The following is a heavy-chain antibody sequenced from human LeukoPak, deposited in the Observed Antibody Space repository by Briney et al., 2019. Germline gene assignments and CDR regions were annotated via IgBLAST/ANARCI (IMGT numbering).Heavy chain of an antibody. D-gene: IGHD3-3*01. CDR2: IKWDGSEK. CDR1: GFTFSSYW. Sequence: GGSLRLSCVGSGFTFSSYWMSWVRQAPGKGLEWVANIKWDGSEKYYVDSVKGRFTISRDNAKNSLYLQMNSLRAEDTAVYYCARNPRRTRLAPFGFDYRGQGTLVTVSS. V-gene: IGHV3-7*01. J-gene: IGHJ4*02. CDR3: ARNPRRTRLAPFGFDY.